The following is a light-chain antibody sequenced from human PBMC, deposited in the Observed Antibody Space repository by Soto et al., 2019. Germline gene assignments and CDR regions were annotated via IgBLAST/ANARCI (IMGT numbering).Light chain of an antibody. CDR2: KAS. CDR1: QSISSY. V-gene: IGKV1-5*03. J-gene: IGKJ1*01. CDR3: QQYDTYWT. Sequence: IQMTQSPSSLSASVGDIVTITCRASQSISSYLNWYQQKPGKAPNLLIYKASSLKSGVPLRFSGSGSGTEFTLTINSLQPDDFATYYCQQYDTYWTFGQGTKVDIK.